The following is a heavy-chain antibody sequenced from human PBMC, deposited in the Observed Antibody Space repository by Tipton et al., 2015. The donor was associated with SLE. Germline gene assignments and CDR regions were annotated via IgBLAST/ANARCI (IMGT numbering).Heavy chain of an antibody. Sequence: SLRLSCAASGFTFDDYGMSCVRQAPGKGLEWVSGINWNGGRTAYPDSVKGRFTISRGNAKNSQYLQMNSLRAEDTAVYYCAREGEDRYGDFVGYWGQGILATVSS. CDR2: INWNGGRT. D-gene: IGHD4-17*01. CDR1: GFTFDDYG. CDR3: AREGEDRYGDFVGY. J-gene: IGHJ4*02. V-gene: IGHV3-20*04.